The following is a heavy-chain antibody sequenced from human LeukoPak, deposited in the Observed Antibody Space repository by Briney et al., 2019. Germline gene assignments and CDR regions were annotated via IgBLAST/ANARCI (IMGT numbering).Heavy chain of an antibody. CDR3: ARDGLPGGYNWFDP. V-gene: IGHV4-59*01. CDR1: GDSISSYY. CDR2: IYYSGST. Sequence: SETLSLTCTVSGDSISSYYRNWIRQPPGKGLERIGYIYYSGSTNYNPSLKSRVTISVDTSKNQFFLKLSSVTAADTAVYYCARDGLPGGYNWFDPWGQGTLVTVSS. J-gene: IGHJ5*02. D-gene: IGHD1-14*01.